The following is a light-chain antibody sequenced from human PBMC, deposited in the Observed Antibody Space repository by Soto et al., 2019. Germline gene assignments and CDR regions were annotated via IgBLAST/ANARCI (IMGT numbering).Light chain of an antibody. CDR2: DAS. J-gene: IGKJ1*01. V-gene: IGKV3-15*01. Sequence: EIVMTQSPATLSVSPGERATLSCRASQSVSRNVAWYQQKPGQAPRLLIHDASTRATGISVRFSGSVSGTEFNLTISSLQAEDFAVYYCQQYNNWLWTFGQGTKVEIK. CDR3: QQYNNWLWT. CDR1: QSVSRN.